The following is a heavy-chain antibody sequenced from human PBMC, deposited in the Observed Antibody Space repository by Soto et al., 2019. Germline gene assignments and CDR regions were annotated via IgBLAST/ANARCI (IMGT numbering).Heavy chain of an antibody. D-gene: IGHD3-3*01. Sequence: GASVKVSCKASGFTFTSSAMQWVRQSRGQRLEWIGWIVVGSGNTNYAQKFQERVTITRDMSTSTAYMELSSLRSEDTAVYYCAADPFDYDFLSGYYTSWGQGTLVTVSS. CDR3: AADPFDYDFLSGYYTS. J-gene: IGHJ4*02. CDR2: IVVGSGNT. CDR1: GFTFTSSA. V-gene: IGHV1-58*02.